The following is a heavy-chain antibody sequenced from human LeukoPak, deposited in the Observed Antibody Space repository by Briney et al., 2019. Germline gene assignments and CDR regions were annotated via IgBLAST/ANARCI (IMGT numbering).Heavy chain of an antibody. CDR3: ATDVYGDYSRWFDP. Sequence: GGSLRLSCAASGFTFSNYILSWVRQTPGKGLEWVSTISASGHSTYYTDSVKGRLTISRDNSNSTLFLQMGSLSAEDTAIYYCATDVYGDYSRWFDPWGQGTLVTVSS. CDR1: GFTFSNYI. V-gene: IGHV3-23*01. D-gene: IGHD4-17*01. J-gene: IGHJ5*02. CDR2: ISASGHST.